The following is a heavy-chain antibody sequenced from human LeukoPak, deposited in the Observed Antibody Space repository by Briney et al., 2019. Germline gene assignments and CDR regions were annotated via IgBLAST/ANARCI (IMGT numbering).Heavy chain of an antibody. CDR1: GFTFSSYG. CDR3: AWGYSYGEGGFDY. J-gene: IGHJ4*02. CDR2: ISYDGSNK. V-gene: IGHV3-30*03. Sequence: PGRSLRLSCAASGFTFSSYGMHWVRQAPGKGLEWVAVISYDGSNKYYADSVKGRFTISRDNSKNTLYLQMNSLRAEDTAVYYCAWGYSYGEGGFDYGGQGTLVTVSS. D-gene: IGHD5-18*01.